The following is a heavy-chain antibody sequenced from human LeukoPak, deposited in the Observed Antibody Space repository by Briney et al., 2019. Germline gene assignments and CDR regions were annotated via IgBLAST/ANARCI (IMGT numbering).Heavy chain of an antibody. CDR1: GGSFSGYY. V-gene: IGHV4-34*01. D-gene: IGHD3-10*01. CDR3: ASLTIIYY. Sequence: PSETLSLTCAVYGGSFSGYYWSWIRQPPGKGLEWIGEINHSGSTNYNPSLKSRVTIPVDTSKNQFSLKLSSVTAADTAVYYCASLTIIYYWGQGTLVTVSS. CDR2: INHSGST. J-gene: IGHJ4*02.